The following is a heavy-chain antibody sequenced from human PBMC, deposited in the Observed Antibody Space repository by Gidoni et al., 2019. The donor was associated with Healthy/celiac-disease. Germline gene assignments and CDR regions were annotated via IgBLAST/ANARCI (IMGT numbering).Heavy chain of an antibody. Sequence: EVQLVESGGGLVQPGGSLRLSCAASGFTFSSYEMNWVRQAPGKGLEWVSYISSSGSTIYYADSGKGRFTISRDNAKNSLYLQMNSLRAEDTAVYYCARVSATEVNDYWGQGTLVTVSS. D-gene: IGHD6-25*01. J-gene: IGHJ4*02. CDR3: ARVSATEVNDY. CDR2: ISSSGSTI. CDR1: GFTFSSYE. V-gene: IGHV3-48*03.